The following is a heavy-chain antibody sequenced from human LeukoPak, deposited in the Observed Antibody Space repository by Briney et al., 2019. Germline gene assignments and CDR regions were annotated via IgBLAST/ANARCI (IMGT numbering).Heavy chain of an antibody. Sequence: TGGSLRLSCAASGFTFSSYGMHWVRQAPGKGLEWVAFIRYDGSNKYYADSVKGRFTISRDNSKNTLYLQMNSLRAEDTAVYYCARYYYDSSGYYYPPWFDYWGQGTLVTVSS. CDR2: IRYDGSNK. D-gene: IGHD3-22*01. J-gene: IGHJ4*02. V-gene: IGHV3-30*02. CDR1: GFTFSSYG. CDR3: ARYYYDSSGYYYPPWFDY.